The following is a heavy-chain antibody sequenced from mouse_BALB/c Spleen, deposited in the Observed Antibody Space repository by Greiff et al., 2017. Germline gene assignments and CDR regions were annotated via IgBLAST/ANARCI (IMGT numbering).Heavy chain of an antibody. CDR1: GFTFSSYG. V-gene: IGHV5-6*01. J-gene: IGHJ3*01. CDR3: ARIYDYAWFAY. Sequence: EVQRVESGGDLVKPGGSLKLSCAASGFTFSSYGMSWVRQTPDKRLEWVATISSGGSYTYYPDSVKGRFTISRDNAKNTLYLQMSSLKSEDTAMYYCARIYDYAWFAYWGQGTLGTVSA. CDR2: ISSGGSYT. D-gene: IGHD2-4*01.